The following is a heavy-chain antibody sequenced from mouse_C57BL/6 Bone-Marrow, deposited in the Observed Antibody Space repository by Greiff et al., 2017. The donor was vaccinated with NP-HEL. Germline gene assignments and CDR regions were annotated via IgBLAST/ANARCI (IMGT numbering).Heavy chain of an antibody. CDR1: GFTFSDYG. Sequence: EVKVVESGGGLVKPGGSLKLSCAASGFTFSDYGLHWVRQAPEKGLELVSYISIGSSTIYYANTVKGRFTVARENAKNTLFLQMTSLRSEDTAMDYCARTTTVVGGYAMDYWGQGTSVTVSS. CDR3: ARTTTVVGGYAMDY. V-gene: IGHV5-17*01. CDR2: ISIGSSTI. D-gene: IGHD1-1*01. J-gene: IGHJ4*01.